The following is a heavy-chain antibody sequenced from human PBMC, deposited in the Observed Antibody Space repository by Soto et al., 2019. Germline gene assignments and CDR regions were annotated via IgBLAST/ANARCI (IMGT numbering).Heavy chain of an antibody. CDR3: LSELGCTSTSCHAHFDV. Sequence: PGGSLRLSCAGSGFTFTSHGMNWVRQAPGKGLEWVSHITSGSSSKYYEDSVKGRFTISRDNAKKSVYLQMNSLRDEDTAVYFCLSELGCTSTSCHAHFDVWGQGNLVTVSS. J-gene: IGHJ4*02. D-gene: IGHD2-2*01. CDR2: ITSGSSSK. CDR1: GFTFTSHG. V-gene: IGHV3-48*02.